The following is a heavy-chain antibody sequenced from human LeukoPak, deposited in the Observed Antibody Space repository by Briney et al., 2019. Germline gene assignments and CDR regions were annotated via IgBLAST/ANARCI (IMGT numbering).Heavy chain of an antibody. D-gene: IGHD3-22*01. J-gene: IGHJ4*02. CDR2: IKEDGSEK. V-gene: IGHV3-7*01. CDR1: GFTFRSYW. CDR3: ARGLIIDY. Sequence: GGSLRLSCAASGFTFRSYWMSWVRQAPGKGLDWVANIKEDGSEKYYVDSVKGLFTISRDNAKNSLYLQMNSLRAEDTAVYYCARGLIIDYWGQGTLVTVFS.